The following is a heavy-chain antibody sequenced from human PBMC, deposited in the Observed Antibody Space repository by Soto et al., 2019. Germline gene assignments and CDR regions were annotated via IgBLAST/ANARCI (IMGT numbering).Heavy chain of an antibody. CDR1: GFTLSSYA. CDR2: ISGSGGST. CDR3: AKDRAYYYDSSGYYFNGMDV. J-gene: IGHJ6*02. D-gene: IGHD3-22*01. Sequence: GGSLRLSCAASGFTLSSYAMSWVRQAPGKGLEWVSAISGSGGSTYYADSVKGRFTISRDNSKNTLYLQMNSLRAEDTAVYYCAKDRAYYYDSSGYYFNGMDVWGQGTTVTVSS. V-gene: IGHV3-23*01.